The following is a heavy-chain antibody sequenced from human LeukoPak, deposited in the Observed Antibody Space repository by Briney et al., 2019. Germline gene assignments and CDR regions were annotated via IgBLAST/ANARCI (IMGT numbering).Heavy chain of an antibody. CDR1: GFTFSSYS. CDR3: ARDWVDGSGSYDAFDI. J-gene: IGHJ3*02. D-gene: IGHD3-10*01. V-gene: IGHV3-21*01. Sequence: GGSLRLSCAASGFTFSSYSMNWVRQAPGKGLEWVSSISSSSSYIYYADSVKGRFTISGDNAKNSLYLQMNSLRAEDTAVYYCARDWVDGSGSYDAFDIWGQGTMVTVSS. CDR2: ISSSSSYI.